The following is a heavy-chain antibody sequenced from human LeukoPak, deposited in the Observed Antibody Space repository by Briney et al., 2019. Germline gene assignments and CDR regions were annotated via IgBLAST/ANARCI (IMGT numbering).Heavy chain of an antibody. CDR1: GFIFSDYW. J-gene: IGHJ4*02. CDR3: ARVRGGYYFDY. CDR2: INQAGNEK. D-gene: IGHD5-24*01. V-gene: IGHV3-7*04. Sequence: PGGSLRLSCATSGFIFSDYWMRWARQAAGEGLEGVATINQAGNEKNNVDSVKGRFTISRDSAENSLYLQTNSLRAEDTAVYYCARVRGGYYFDYWGQGTLVTVSS.